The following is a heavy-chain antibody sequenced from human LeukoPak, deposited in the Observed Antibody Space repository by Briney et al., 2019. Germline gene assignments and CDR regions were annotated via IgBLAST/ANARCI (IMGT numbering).Heavy chain of an antibody. J-gene: IGHJ4*02. Sequence: PSETLSLTCAVSGGSISSSNWWSWVRQPPGKGLEWIGEIYHSGSTNYNPSLKSRVTISVDKSKNQFSLKLSSVTAADTAVYYCARQKGSGIAVAGPFDYWGQGTLVTVSS. V-gene: IGHV4-4*02. CDR1: GGSISSSNW. D-gene: IGHD6-19*01. CDR2: IYHSGST. CDR3: ARQKGSGIAVAGPFDY.